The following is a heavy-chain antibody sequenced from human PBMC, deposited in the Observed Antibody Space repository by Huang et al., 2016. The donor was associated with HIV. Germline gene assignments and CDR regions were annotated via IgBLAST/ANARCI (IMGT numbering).Heavy chain of an antibody. CDR2: ISNDERNN. CDR3: ARAKDTWDAYDI. D-gene: IGHD5-18*01. CDR1: GFPFNNHA. Sequence: QVQLVESGGGVVQPGRSLRLSCAASGFPFNNHAMHWVRQAPGRGLDWLAVISNDERNNYYSDPVKGRFTISRDSSKSTMFRHMSSLRTEDTAVYYCARAKDTWDAYDIWGQGTMVIVS. J-gene: IGHJ3*02. V-gene: IGHV3-30*04.